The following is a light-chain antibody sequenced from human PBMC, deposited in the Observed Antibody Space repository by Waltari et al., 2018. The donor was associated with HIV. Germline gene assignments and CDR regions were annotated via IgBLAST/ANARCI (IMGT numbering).Light chain of an antibody. CDR2: WAS. Sequence: DIVMTPSPDSLVVSLGERATINCKSSRSVLSISNDRNYLAWYQQKSGQPPRLLIYWASSRESGVPARFSGSGSRTDFTLTINSLQAEDVAVYYCQQYYTTPLTFGGGTKVEIK. J-gene: IGKJ4*01. CDR1: RSVLSISNDRNY. CDR3: QQYYTTPLT. V-gene: IGKV4-1*01.